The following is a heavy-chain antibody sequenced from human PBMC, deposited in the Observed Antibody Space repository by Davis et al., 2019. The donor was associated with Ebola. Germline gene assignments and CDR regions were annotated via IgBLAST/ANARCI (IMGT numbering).Heavy chain of an antibody. CDR2: ISSSSSTI. D-gene: IGHD2/OR15-2a*01. Sequence: GESLKISCAASGFTFSSYSMNWVRQAPGKGLEWVSYISSSSSTIYYADSVKGRFTISRDNAKNSLYLQMNSLRDEDTAVYYCAVLPTVAGTDYYYYYMDVWGKGTTVTVSS. V-gene: IGHV3-48*02. CDR1: GFTFSSYS. CDR3: AVLPTVAGTDYYYYYMDV. J-gene: IGHJ6*03.